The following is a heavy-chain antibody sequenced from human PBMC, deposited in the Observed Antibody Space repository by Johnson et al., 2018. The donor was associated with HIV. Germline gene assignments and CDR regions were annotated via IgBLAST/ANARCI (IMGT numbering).Heavy chain of an antibody. J-gene: IGHJ3*02. V-gene: IGHV3-23*04. CDR2: VGGSTSST. D-gene: IGHD5-18*01. Sequence: VQLVESGGDLVNPGGSLRLSCAASGFTFSNAWMSWVRQAPGKGLEWVSTVGGSTSSTSYADSVKGRFTISRDNSNNTLYLQMNSLRAEDTAVYYCAKVDTAMVNAFDIWGQGTMVTVSS. CDR1: GFTFSNAW. CDR3: AKVDTAMVNAFDI.